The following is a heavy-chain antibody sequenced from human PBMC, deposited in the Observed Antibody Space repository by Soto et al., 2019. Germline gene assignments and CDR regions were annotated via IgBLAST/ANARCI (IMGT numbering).Heavy chain of an antibody. Sequence: GGSLRLSCAASGFTFSSYWMSWVRQAPGKGLEWVANIKQDGSEKYYVDSVKGRFTISRDNAKNSLYLQMNSLRAEDTAVYYCAREILTFRQWLVGHDYWGQGTLVTVSS. D-gene: IGHD6-19*01. V-gene: IGHV3-7*01. CDR2: IKQDGSEK. J-gene: IGHJ4*02. CDR1: GFTFSSYW. CDR3: AREILTFRQWLVGHDY.